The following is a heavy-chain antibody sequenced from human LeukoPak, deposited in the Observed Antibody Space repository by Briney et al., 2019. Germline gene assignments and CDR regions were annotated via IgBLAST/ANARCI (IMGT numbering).Heavy chain of an antibody. D-gene: IGHD6-6*01. CDR2: ISGSSTTI. V-gene: IGHV3-48*01. Sequence: GGSLRLSCAASGFTFSSYSMNWVRQAPGKGLEWVSYISGSSTTIYYADSVKGRFTISRDNAKNSLYLQMNSLRAEDTAVYYCARAVRPPFESYNSSGVDVWGKGTTVTVSS. J-gene: IGHJ6*04. CDR1: GFTFSSYS. CDR3: ARAVRPPFESYNSSGVDV.